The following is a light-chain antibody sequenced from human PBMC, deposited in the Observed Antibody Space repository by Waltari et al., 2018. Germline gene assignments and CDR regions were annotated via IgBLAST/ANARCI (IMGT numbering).Light chain of an antibody. CDR2: NDE. CDR3: RSYDNSVSGRV. CDR1: SSNFGPGHG. Sequence: QPLLTQPPSVSGAPGQTVTVPCTGRSSNFGPGHGVHWYQWLPGTAPNLPFYNDESRHSGVPDRFSGALSGTSASLAISGLQAEDEAIYYCRSYDNSVSGRVFGGGTKVTVV. J-gene: IGLJ3*02. V-gene: IGLV1-40*01.